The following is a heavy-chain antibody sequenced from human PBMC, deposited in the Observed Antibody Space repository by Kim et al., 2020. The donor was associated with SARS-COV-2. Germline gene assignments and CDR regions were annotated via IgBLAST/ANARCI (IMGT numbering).Heavy chain of an antibody. CDR1: GVTFSSYA. CDR3: ARVVGSGYYYYYGMDV. Sequence: SVKVSCKASGVTFSSYAISWVRQAPGQGLEWMGGIIPIFGTATYAQKFQGRVTITADESTSTAYMELSSLRSEDTAVYYCARVVGSGYYYYYGMDVWGQ. J-gene: IGHJ6*02. V-gene: IGHV1-69*13. D-gene: IGHD3-10*01. CDR2: IIPIFGTA.